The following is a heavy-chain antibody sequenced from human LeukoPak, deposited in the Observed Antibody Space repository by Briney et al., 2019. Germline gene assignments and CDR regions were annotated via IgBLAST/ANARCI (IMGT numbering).Heavy chain of an antibody. CDR1: GFTFSDYY. CDR3: ASGRQRLYYYGMDV. D-gene: IGHD6-25*01. J-gene: IGHJ6*02. Sequence: GGSLRLSCAASGFTFSDYYMSWIRQAPGKGLEWVSYISSSGSTIYYADSVKGRFTISRDNAKNSLYLQMNSLRAEDTAVYYCASGRQRLYYYGMDVRGQGTTVTVSS. V-gene: IGHV3-11*01. CDR2: ISSSGSTI.